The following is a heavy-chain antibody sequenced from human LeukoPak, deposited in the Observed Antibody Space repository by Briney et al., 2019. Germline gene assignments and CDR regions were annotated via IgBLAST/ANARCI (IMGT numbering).Heavy chain of an antibody. CDR2: MNPNSDNA. D-gene: IGHD6-13*01. Sequence: ASVKVSCKASRYTFTSYDINWVRQATGQGLEWMGWMNPNSDNAGYAQNFQGRVTMTRNTSISTAYMELSSLRSEDTAVYYCARGFGSSWYYFDYWGQGTLVTVSS. CDR1: RYTFTSYD. J-gene: IGHJ4*02. V-gene: IGHV1-8*01. CDR3: ARGFGSSWYYFDY.